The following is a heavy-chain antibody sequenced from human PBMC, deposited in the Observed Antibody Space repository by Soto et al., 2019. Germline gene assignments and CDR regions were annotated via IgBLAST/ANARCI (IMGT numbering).Heavy chain of an antibody. CDR3: ARVDCSSTTCYVYYGVDV. V-gene: IGHV1-18*01. D-gene: IGHD2-2*01. CDR2: ISAYNGKT. CDR1: GYTFTSYG. J-gene: IGHJ6*02. Sequence: GASVKVSWKASGYTFTSYGIKWVRHAPGQGLEWMGWISAYNGKTNYAQNLQGRVTMTTDTSTSTAYMELRSLRSDDTAVYYCARVDCSSTTCYVYYGVDVWGQGTTVTVSS.